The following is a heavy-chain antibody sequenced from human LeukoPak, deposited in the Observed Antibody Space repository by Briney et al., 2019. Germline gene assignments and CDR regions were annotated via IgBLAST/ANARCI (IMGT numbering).Heavy chain of an antibody. CDR2: IYYSGST. Sequence: KTSETLSLTCTVSGGSISSYYWSWIRQPPGKGLERIGYIYYSGSTNYNPSLKSRVTISVDTSKNQFSLKLSSVTAADTAVYYCARSAWLVHWGQGTLVTVSS. J-gene: IGHJ4*02. D-gene: IGHD6-19*01. CDR1: GGSISSYY. V-gene: IGHV4-59*08. CDR3: ARSAWLVH.